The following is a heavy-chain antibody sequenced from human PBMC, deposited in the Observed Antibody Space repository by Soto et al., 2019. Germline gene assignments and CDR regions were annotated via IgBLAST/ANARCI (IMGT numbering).Heavy chain of an antibody. CDR2: IIPILGIA. V-gene: IGHV1-69*04. J-gene: IGHJ4*02. CDR3: ARDSFGVVIGFDY. CDR1: GGTFSSYT. D-gene: IGHD3-3*01. Sequence: SVKVSCKASGGTFSSYTISWVRQAPGQGLEWMGRIIPILGIANYAQKFQGRVTITADKSTSTAYMELSSLRSEDTAVYYCARDSFGVVIGFDYWGQGTLVTVS.